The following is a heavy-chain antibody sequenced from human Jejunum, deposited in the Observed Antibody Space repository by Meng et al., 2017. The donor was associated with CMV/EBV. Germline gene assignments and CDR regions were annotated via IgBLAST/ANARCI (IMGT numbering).Heavy chain of an antibody. J-gene: IGHJ4*02. CDR1: EFTVSNNY. V-gene: IGHV3-64*01. D-gene: IGHD5-12*01. CDR2: ISSNGGST. CDR3: ARVRGYGSDY. Sequence: EVQRVESGGGLVQPGGSLRLSCAASEFTVSNNYMAWVRQAPGKGLEYVSGISSNGGSTYYANSVKDRFIISRDNSKNIVYLQMGSLRAEDMAVYYCARVRGYGSDYWGQGTLVTVSS.